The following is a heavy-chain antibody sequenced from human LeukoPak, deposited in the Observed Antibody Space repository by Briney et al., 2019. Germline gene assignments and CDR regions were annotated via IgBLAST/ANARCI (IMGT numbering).Heavy chain of an antibody. CDR1: GFRLRNYS. Sequence: GGSLELSCAGSGFRLRNYSKNWVRQAPGKGLEWVSSISSGSSYRYYADSVKGRFTISRDNAKNSLYLQMNSLRAEDTAVYYCARDPSYGDNWGQGTLVTVSS. CDR2: ISSGSSYR. D-gene: IGHD5-18*01. CDR3: ARDPSYGDN. J-gene: IGHJ4*02. V-gene: IGHV3-21*01.